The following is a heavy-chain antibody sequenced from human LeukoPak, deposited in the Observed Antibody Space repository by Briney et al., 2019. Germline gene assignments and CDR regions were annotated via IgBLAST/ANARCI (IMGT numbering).Heavy chain of an antibody. D-gene: IGHD3-22*01. CDR2: IYYSGST. Sequence: PSETLSLTCTVSGGSISSGDYYWSWVRQPPGKGLEWIGYIYYSGSTYYSPSLKSRVTISVDTSKNQVSLRLNSVTAADTAVYYCARHYWGSSAYSDYWGRGTLVTVSS. V-gene: IGHV4-30-4*08. J-gene: IGHJ4*02. CDR1: GGSISSGDYY. CDR3: ARHYWGSSAYSDY.